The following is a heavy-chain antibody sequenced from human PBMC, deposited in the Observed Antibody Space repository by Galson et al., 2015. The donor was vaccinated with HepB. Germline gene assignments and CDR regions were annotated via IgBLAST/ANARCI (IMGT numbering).Heavy chain of an antibody. CDR2: ISYDGSNK. Sequence: SLRLSCAASGFTFSSYGMHWVRQAPGKGLEWVAVISYDGSNKYYADSVKGRFTISRDNSKNTLYLQMNSLRAEDTAVYYCAKDSYYYGSGSYGDYWGQGTLVTVSS. V-gene: IGHV3-30*18. CDR1: GFTFSSYG. D-gene: IGHD3-10*01. CDR3: AKDSYYYGSGSYGDY. J-gene: IGHJ4*02.